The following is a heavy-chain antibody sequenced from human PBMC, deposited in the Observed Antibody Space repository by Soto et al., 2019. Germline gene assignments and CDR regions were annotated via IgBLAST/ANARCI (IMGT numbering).Heavy chain of an antibody. CDR1: GYTFTSYV. Sequence: QVQLVQSGGEVKKPGASVKVSCKASGYTFTSYVISWVRQAPGQGLEWMGWISAYNANTNYAQKVQGRVVMTTDTSTSTAYMELRSLRSYDTAVYYCARKPHGSSITMIRRGGAYYFDYWGQGTLVTVSS. D-gene: IGHD3-10*01. V-gene: IGHV1-18*01. J-gene: IGHJ4*02. CDR2: ISAYNANT. CDR3: ARKPHGSSITMIRRGGAYYFDY.